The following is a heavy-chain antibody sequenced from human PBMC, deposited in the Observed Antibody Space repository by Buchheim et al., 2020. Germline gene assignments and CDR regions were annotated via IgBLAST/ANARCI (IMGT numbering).Heavy chain of an antibody. CDR3: ARENRDGYRNGVDV. Sequence: QLQLQESGPGLVKPSETLSLTCTVSGGSISNSAYFWGWIRQPPGKGPEWIATIRYSGTTYFNPSLQKRVTISVDPSKNQFSLTLRSVTAADTALYYCARENRDGYRNGVDVWGQGTT. J-gene: IGHJ6*02. CDR2: IRYSGTT. D-gene: IGHD5-24*01. V-gene: IGHV4-39*07. CDR1: GGSISNSAYF.